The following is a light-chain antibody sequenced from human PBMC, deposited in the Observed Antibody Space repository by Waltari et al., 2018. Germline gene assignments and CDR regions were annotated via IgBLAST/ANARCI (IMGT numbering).Light chain of an antibody. V-gene: IGKV3D-15*01. J-gene: IGKJ2*01. Sequence: EIVMTQSPVTMSVSPGEGVTLSCTASESVGTDVAWYRHKPGQPPRLLIYFGSTRATGVPASISGSGSGTDFSFTISSLESEDFAFYYCQQSRQWPRRTFGQGTKLE. CDR3: QQSRQWPRRT. CDR1: ESVGTD. CDR2: FGS.